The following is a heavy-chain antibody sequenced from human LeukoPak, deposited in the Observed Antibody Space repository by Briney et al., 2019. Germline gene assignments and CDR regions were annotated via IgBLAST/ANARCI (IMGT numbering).Heavy chain of an antibody. J-gene: IGHJ4*02. CDR2: ISSSSSTI. D-gene: IGHD3-10*01. V-gene: IGHV3-48*04. CDR3: ARERYYYGSESYYDY. CDR1: GFTFSSYS. Sequence: GGSLRLSCAASGFTFSSYSMNWVRQAPGKGLEWASYISSSSSTIYYADSVKGRFTISRDNTKNSLYLQMNSLRAEDTAVYYCARERYYYGSESYYDYWGQGTLVTVSS.